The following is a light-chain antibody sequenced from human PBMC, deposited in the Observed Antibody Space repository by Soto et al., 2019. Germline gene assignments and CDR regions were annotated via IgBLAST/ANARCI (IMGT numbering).Light chain of an antibody. CDR2: EVS. Sequence: QSALTQPASVSGSPGQSITISCTGTSSDVGAYNYVSWYQQHPGKAPKLMIYEVSNRPSGVSDRFSGSRSGNTASLAITGLQAEDEADYYCQAYDYSLTAFVFGGGTKLTVL. V-gene: IGLV2-14*01. CDR3: QAYDYSLTAFV. CDR1: SSDVGAYNY. J-gene: IGLJ3*02.